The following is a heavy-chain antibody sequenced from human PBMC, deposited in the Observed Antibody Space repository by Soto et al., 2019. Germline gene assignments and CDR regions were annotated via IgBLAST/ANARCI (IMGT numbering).Heavy chain of an antibody. CDR1: GGSISSSNW. CDR3: ARAPPGLLVITAFDI. Sequence: SETLSLTCAVSGGSISSSNWWSWVRQPPGKGLEWIGEIYHSGSTNYNPSLKSRVTISVDKSKNQFSLKLSSVTAADTAVYYCARAPPGLLVITAFDIWGQGTMVTVSS. CDR2: IYHSGST. J-gene: IGHJ3*02. D-gene: IGHD3-22*01. V-gene: IGHV4-4*02.